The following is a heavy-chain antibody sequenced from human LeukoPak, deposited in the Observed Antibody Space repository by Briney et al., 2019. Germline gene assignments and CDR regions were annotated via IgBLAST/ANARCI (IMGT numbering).Heavy chain of an antibody. J-gene: IGHJ4*02. CDR2: IYYSGTP. V-gene: IGHV4-39*02. CDR1: GGSISSSSYY. D-gene: IGHD2-15*01. CDR3: AREPRSPGGRGRPFDF. Sequence: ASETLSLTCTVSGGSISSSSYYWDWVRQPPGKGLEWIGSIYYSGTPYYNPSLKSRVTISVDTSKNQFSLRLSSVTAADTAVYYCAREPRSPGGRGRPFDFWGQGTLVTVSS.